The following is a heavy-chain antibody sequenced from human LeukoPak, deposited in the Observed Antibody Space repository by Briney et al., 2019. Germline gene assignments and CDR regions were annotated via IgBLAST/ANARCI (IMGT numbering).Heavy chain of an antibody. CDR2: INWNGGST. D-gene: IGHD3-10*01. Sequence: GGSLRLSCAASGFTFDDYGMSWVRQAPGKGLEWVSGINWNGGSTGYADSVKGRFTISRDNAKNSLYLQMNSLRAEDTALYYCARQYYYGSGSYSDYYYYYMDVWGKGTTVTVSS. J-gene: IGHJ6*03. CDR1: GFTFDDYG. CDR3: ARQYYYGSGSYSDYYYYYMDV. V-gene: IGHV3-20*04.